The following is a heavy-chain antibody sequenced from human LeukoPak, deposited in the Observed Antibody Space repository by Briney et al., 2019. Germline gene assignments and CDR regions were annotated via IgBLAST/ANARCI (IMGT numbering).Heavy chain of an antibody. CDR3: ARANFLYCSSATCLFDY. CDR2: INPNSGGT. V-gene: IGHV1-2*02. D-gene: IGHD2-2*01. J-gene: IGHJ4*02. CDR1: GYTFTGYY. Sequence: ASVKVSCKASGYTFTGYYMHWVRQAPGQGLEWMGWINPNSGGTNYAQKFQGRVTMTRDTSISTAYMELSRLRSDDTAVYYCARANFLYCSSATCLFDYWGQGTLVTVSS.